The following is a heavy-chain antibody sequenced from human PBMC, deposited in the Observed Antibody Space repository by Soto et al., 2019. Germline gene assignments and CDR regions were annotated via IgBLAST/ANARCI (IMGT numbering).Heavy chain of an antibody. V-gene: IGHV4-59*08. J-gene: IGHJ4*02. CDR1: GGSISSYY. CDR3: ARLYCSSTSCYYFDY. D-gene: IGHD2-2*01. CDR2: IYYSGST. Sequence: SETLSLTCTVSGGSISSYYWSWIRQPPGKGLEWIGYIYYSGSTNYNPSLKSRVTISVDTSKNQFSLKLSSVTAADTAVYYCARLYCSSTSCYYFDYWGQGTLVTVSS.